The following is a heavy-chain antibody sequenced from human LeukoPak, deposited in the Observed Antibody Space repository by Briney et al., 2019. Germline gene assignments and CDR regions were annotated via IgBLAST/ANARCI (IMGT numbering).Heavy chain of an antibody. J-gene: IGHJ3*02. CDR1: GGSISSYY. V-gene: IGHV4-59*01. D-gene: IGHD4-23*01. Sequence: PSETLSLTCSVSGGSISSYYWSWIRQPLEKGLEWIGHMFYSGGTNYNPSLKSRVTISVDTSKNQFSLRLSSVTAADTAVYYCARDAAFGGNSYPLGAFDIWGQGTMVTVSS. CDR2: MFYSGGT. CDR3: ARDAAFGGNSYPLGAFDI.